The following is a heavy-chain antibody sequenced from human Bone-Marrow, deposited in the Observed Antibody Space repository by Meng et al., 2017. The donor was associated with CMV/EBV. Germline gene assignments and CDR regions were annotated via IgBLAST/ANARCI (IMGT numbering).Heavy chain of an antibody. CDR3: AFGYSSGWYHFDY. D-gene: IGHD6-19*01. Sequence: EVQLLESGGGLVQPGGSLRLSCAASGFTFSSYAMSWVRQAPGKGLEWVSAISGSGGSTYYADSVKGRFTISRDNSKNTLYLQMNSLRAEDTAVYYCAFGYSSGWYHFDYWGQGTLVTVSS. CDR1: GFTFSSYA. V-gene: IGHV3-23*01. J-gene: IGHJ4*02. CDR2: ISGSGGST.